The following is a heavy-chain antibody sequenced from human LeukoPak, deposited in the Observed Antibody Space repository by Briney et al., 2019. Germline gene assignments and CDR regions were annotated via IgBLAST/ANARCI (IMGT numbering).Heavy chain of an antibody. CDR2: IYYSGST. J-gene: IGHJ4*02. V-gene: IGHV4-59*01. CDR3: ARLDFRAAAVSY. CDR1: GGSISSYY. Sequence: SETLSLTCTVSGGSISSYYWSWIRQPPGKGLEWIGYIYYSGSTNYNPSLKSRVTISVDTSKNQFSLKLSSVTAADTAVYYCARLDFRAAAVSYWGQGTLVTVSS. D-gene: IGHD6-13*01.